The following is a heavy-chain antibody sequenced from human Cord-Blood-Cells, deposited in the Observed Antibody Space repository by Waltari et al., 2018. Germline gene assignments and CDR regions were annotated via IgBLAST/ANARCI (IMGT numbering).Heavy chain of an antibody. V-gene: IGHV4-39*01. CDR2: IYYSGST. Sequence: LQLQGSGPGLVKPSETLSPTCPVSGGSISSSSYYSGWIRQPPGKGLEWIGSIYYSGSTYYNPSLKSRVTISVDTSKNQFSLKLSSVTAADTSVYYCARQDIVVVPAAIGYFDYWGQGTLFTVSS. J-gene: IGHJ4*02. D-gene: IGHD2-2*01. CDR3: ARQDIVVVPAAIGYFDY. CDR1: GGSISSSSYY.